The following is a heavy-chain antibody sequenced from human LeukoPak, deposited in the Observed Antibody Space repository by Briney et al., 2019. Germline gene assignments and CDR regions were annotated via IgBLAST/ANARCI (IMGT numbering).Heavy chain of an antibody. J-gene: IGHJ4*02. CDR1: GGSISGSY. CDR2: IYTGGST. D-gene: IGHD3-22*01. Sequence: SETLSLTCTVSGGSISGSYGSWIRQTAGKGLEWIGRIYTGGSTDYNPPLMSRVTMSVDPSKHQFSLKLSSVTAADTAVYYCARYDSTGLDYWGQGTLVTVSS. V-gene: IGHV4-4*07. CDR3: ARYDSTGLDY.